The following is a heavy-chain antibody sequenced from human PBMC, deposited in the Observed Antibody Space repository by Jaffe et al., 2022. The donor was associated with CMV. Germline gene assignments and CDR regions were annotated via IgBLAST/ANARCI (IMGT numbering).Heavy chain of an antibody. Sequence: EVQLVESGGGLVQPGGSLRLSCAASGFTFSSYWMSWVRQAPGKGLEWVANIKQDGSEKYYVDSVKGRFTISRDNAKNSLYLQMNSLRAEDTAVYYCARRLRCEVPGQPDDCYYYYYYGMDVWGQGTTVTVSS. CDR3: ARRLRCEVPGQPDDCYYYYYYGMDV. D-gene: IGHD4-17*01. CDR1: GFTFSSYW. CDR2: IKQDGSEK. J-gene: IGHJ6*02. V-gene: IGHV3-7*01.